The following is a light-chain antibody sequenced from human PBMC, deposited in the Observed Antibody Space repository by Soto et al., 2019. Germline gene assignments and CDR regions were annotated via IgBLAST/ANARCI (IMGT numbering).Light chain of an antibody. CDR1: QTISSR. CDR3: QQYNSYSEA. V-gene: IGKV1-5*03. CDR2: KAS. J-gene: IGKJ1*01. Sequence: FQITQAPSTLCGRHGARVPLTCRASQTISSRLAWYQQIPGKAPKLLIYKASTVKIGLPARFSGSGSGTEFTLTISSLQSDDFAVYYCQQYNSYSEAFGQGTKVDIK.